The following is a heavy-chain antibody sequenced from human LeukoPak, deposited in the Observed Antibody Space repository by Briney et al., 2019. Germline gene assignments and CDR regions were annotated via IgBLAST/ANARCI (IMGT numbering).Heavy chain of an antibody. V-gene: IGHV3-7*01. J-gene: IGHJ4*02. CDR2: IHKDGRVM. CDR3: ARDLGDDSSGYYYDY. Sequence: GGSLRLSCAASGFSFSTYWMAWVRQAPGKGLEWVGNIHKDGRVMFYAASVKGRFTISRDNAKNSLYLQMNSLRAEDTAVYYCARDLGDDSSGYYYDYWGQGTLVTVSS. CDR1: GFSFSTYW. D-gene: IGHD3-22*01.